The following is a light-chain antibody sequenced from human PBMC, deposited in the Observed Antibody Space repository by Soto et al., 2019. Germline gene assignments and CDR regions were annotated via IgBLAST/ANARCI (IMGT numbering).Light chain of an antibody. CDR2: GNT. J-gene: IGLJ1*01. Sequence: QSVLTQPPSVSGAPGQRVTISCTGSSSNIGAGYDVHWYQQLPGTAPKLLIYGNTNRPSGVPDRFSGSKSGTSASLAITGLQAEDEADYYCQSHDTSLSGYVFGTGTKVNVL. CDR3: QSHDTSLSGYV. V-gene: IGLV1-40*01. CDR1: SSNIGAGYD.